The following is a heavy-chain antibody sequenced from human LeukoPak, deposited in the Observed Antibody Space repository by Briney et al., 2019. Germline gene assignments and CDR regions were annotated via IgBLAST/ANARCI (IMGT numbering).Heavy chain of an antibody. V-gene: IGHV3-21*01. J-gene: IGHJ4*02. Sequence: GGSLRLSCVASGLTFTSSDFNWIRQAPGKGLEWLSTITRSGSNLYYADSVKGRFTTSRADATDSVYLQMESLRVEATAIYYWAKNFVSWGEGTLVTVSS. CDR3: AKNFVS. CDR2: ITRSGSNL. CDR1: GLTFTSSD. D-gene: IGHD3-9*01.